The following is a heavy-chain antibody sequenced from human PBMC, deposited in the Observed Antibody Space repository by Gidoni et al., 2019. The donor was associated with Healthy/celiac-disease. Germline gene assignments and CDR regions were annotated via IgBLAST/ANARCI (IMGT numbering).Heavy chain of an antibody. Sequence: VQLVPSGAEVKKPGASVTVSCKASGYTFTSYGISWVRQAPGQGLEWMGWISAYNGNTNYAQKLKGRVTMTTDTSTSTADMELRSLRSDDTAVYYCARGADCWSGYFDYWGQGTLVTVSS. V-gene: IGHV1-18*04. CDR2: ISAYNGNT. CDR3: ARGADCWSGYFDY. D-gene: IGHD3-3*01. J-gene: IGHJ4*02. CDR1: GYTFTSYG.